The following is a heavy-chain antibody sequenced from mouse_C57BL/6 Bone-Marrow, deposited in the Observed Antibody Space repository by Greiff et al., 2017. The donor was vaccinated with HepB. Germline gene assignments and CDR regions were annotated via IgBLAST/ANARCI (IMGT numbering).Heavy chain of an antibody. D-gene: IGHD1-1*01. CDR2: IDPSDSET. V-gene: IGHV1-52*01. Sequence: QVHVKQSGAELVRPGSSVKLSCKASGYTFTSYWMHWVKQRPIQGLEWIGNIDPSDSETHYNQKFKDKATLTVDKSSSTAYMQLSSLTSEDSAVYYCARSDYYGSSVDYWGQGTTLTVSS. CDR3: ARSDYYGSSVDY. J-gene: IGHJ2*01. CDR1: GYTFTSYW.